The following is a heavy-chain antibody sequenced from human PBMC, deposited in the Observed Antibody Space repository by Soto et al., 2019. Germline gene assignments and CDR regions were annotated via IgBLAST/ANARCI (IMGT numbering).Heavy chain of an antibody. V-gene: IGHV3-53*01. CDR2: MYSGGGT. J-gene: IGHJ6*02. D-gene: IGHD6-19*01. CDR1: GFTVGNNY. CDR3: TTSPSVGV. Sequence: EVHLVESGGGLIQPGGSLRLSCAASGFTVGNNYMNWVCQAPGKGLEWVSLMYSGGGTYYADSVKGRFTMSRDSSKNTLYLQLNSLRAEDTAMYYCTTSPSVGVWGQGTTVTVSS.